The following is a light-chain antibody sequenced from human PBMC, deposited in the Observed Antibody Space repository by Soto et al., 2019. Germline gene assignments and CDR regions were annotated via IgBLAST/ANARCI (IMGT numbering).Light chain of an antibody. V-gene: IGKV3-20*01. CDR3: HQYGSSPAT. CDR1: QSVTSSY. J-gene: IGKJ1*01. Sequence: EIMLTQSPGTLSLTPGERATLSCRASQSVTSSYLAWYQQKPGQAPRLLIYGASSRATGIPDRFSGSGSGTDFTLTISRLEPEDFVVYYCHQYGSSPATFGQGTKVDTK. CDR2: GAS.